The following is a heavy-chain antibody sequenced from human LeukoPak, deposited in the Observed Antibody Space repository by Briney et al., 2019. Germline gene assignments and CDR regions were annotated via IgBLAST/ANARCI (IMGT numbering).Heavy chain of an antibody. D-gene: IGHD1-26*01. V-gene: IGHV4-59*04. Sequence: DPVSLICTVSGDSIRVDHWLWPPEPPGKGLECIGTISYSRRTFYSLSLKSRVTVSVDTPKNEFSLTLRSVTRADKAVYFGAKSGGYGLIDYWGQGTRVTVSS. CDR1: GDSIRVDH. CDR2: ISYSRRT. CDR3: AKSGGYGLIDY. J-gene: IGHJ4*02.